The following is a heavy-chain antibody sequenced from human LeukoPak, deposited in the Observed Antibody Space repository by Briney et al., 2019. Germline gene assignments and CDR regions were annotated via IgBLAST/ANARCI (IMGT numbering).Heavy chain of an antibody. V-gene: IGHV3-7*01. J-gene: IGHJ4*02. D-gene: IGHD4-23*01. CDR3: ARGSTTVVADFDY. CDR1: GFTFSSCW. Sequence: GGSLRLSCAASGFTFSSCWMSWVRQAPGKGLEWVANIKQDGSEKYYVDSVKGRFTISRDNAKNSLYLQMNSLRAEDTAVYYCARGSTTVVADFDYWGQGTLVTVSS. CDR2: IKQDGSEK.